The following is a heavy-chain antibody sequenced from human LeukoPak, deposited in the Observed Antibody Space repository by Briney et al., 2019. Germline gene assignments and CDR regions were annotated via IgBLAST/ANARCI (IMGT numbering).Heavy chain of an antibody. Sequence: ASVKVSCKASGYTFTDYCIHWVRQAPGQGLEWMGWINPHSGGTNYAQNFQDRVTMTRDTSISTAYMDLSRLRSDDTAVYYCARGSWFGDLLYAQPAYYFDYWGQGTLVTVSS. CDR2: INPHSGGT. J-gene: IGHJ4*02. CDR3: ARGSWFGDLLYAQPAYYFDY. CDR1: GYTFTDYC. D-gene: IGHD3-10*01. V-gene: IGHV1-2*02.